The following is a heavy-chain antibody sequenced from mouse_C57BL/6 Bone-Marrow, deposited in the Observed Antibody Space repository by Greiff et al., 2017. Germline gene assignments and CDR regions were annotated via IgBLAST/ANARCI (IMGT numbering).Heavy chain of an antibody. CDR3: ARRDWGYWYFDV. D-gene: IGHD4-1*01. Sequence: LQQPGAELVKPGASVKLSCKASGYTFTSYWMHWVKQRPGQGLEWIGMIHPNSGSTNYNEKFKSKATLTVDKSSSTAYMQLSSLTSEDSAVYYCARRDWGYWYFDVWGTGTTVTVSS. CDR1: GYTFTSYW. J-gene: IGHJ1*03. CDR2: IHPNSGST. V-gene: IGHV1-64*01.